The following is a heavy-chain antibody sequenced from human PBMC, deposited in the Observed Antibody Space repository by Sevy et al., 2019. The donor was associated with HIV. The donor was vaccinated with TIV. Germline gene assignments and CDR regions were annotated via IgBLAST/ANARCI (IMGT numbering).Heavy chain of an antibody. CDR1: GFTFGDYA. D-gene: IGHD5-12*01. V-gene: IGHV3-49*03. Sequence: GGSLRLSCTSSGFTFGDYAMSWFRQAPGKGLEWVAFIRRNSHEPYGGTTEYAASAKGRFTISRDDSKRIAYLQMNSLKTEDTAVYYCTRALATADTPEYYFDYWGQGILVTVSS. J-gene: IGHJ4*02. CDR2: IRRNSHEPYGGTT. CDR3: TRALATADTPEYYFDY.